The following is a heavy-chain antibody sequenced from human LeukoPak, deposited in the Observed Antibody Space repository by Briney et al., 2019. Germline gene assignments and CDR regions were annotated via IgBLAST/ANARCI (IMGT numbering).Heavy chain of an antibody. CDR2: IYYSGST. D-gene: IGHD3-3*01. CDR3: ASPGDYDFWSGPRPFDY. CDR1: GGSINSHY. Sequence: SSETLSLTCSVSGGSINSHYWSWIRQPPGKGLEWIGYIYYSGSTSFNPSLRGRVTISIDTSKNQFSLKLSSVTAADTAVYYCASPGDYDFWSGPRPFDYWGQGTLVTVSS. V-gene: IGHV4-59*08. J-gene: IGHJ4*02.